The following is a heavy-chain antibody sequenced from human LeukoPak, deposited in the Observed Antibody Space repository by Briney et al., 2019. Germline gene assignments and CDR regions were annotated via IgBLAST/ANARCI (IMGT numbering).Heavy chain of an antibody. CDR3: ATGREGLTGYYEDYFDY. V-gene: IGHV1-24*01. CDR2: FDPEDGEA. CDR1: GYTLTELS. D-gene: IGHD3-9*01. Sequence: ASVKVSCKVSGYTLTELSMHWVRQAPGKGLEWMGGFDPEDGEAIYAQKFQGRVTMTEDTSTDTAYMELSSLRSEDTAVYYCATGREGLTGYYEDYFDYWGQGTLVTVSS. J-gene: IGHJ4*02.